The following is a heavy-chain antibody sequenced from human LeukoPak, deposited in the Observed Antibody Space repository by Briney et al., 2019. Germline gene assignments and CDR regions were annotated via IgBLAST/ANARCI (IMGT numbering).Heavy chain of an antibody. V-gene: IGHV4-39*01. Sequence: SETLSLTCTVSGRSISSSSYYWGWIRQPPGKGLEWIGSIYYSGSTYYNPSLESRVTISEDTSKNQFSLKLSSMTAADTAVYYCARRYCSSTSRLLSWFDPWGQGTLVTVSS. CDR3: ARRYCSSTSRLLSWFDP. CDR1: GRSISSSSYY. J-gene: IGHJ5*02. D-gene: IGHD2-2*01. CDR2: IYYSGST.